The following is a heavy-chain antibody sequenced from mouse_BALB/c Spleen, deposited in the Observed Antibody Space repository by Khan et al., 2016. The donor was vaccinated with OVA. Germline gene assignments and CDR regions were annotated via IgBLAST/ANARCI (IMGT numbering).Heavy chain of an antibody. J-gene: IGHJ4*01. D-gene: IGHD2-12*01. CDR3: ARGGAAVYRNDGGAIDS. V-gene: IGHV9-4*02. Sequence: QIQLVQSGPELKKPGETVRISCKASGYTFTTAGMQWVQKMPGKGLKWIGWINTHSGVPKYAEDFKGRIVFSLDTSASIAYLHVSSLKNEDTATYFCARGGAAVYRNDGGAIDSWGQGTSGTVSS. CDR1: GYTFTTAG. CDR2: INTHSGVP.